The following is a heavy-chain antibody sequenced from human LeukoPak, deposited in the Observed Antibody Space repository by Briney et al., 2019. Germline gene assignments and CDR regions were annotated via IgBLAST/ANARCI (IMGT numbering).Heavy chain of an antibody. V-gene: IGHV5-51*01. CDR2: ISVGDSDT. CDR1: GYTFSNYW. D-gene: IGHD5-18*01. J-gene: IGHJ4*02. CDR3: ARGFGYAGNYFDS. Sequence: GESPKISCRGSGYTFSNYWIGWVRQMPGKGLEWMGIISVGDSDTRYSPSFQGQVTISDDKSISTAYLQWSSLEASDTAIYYCARGFGYAGNYFDSWGQGTLVTVSS.